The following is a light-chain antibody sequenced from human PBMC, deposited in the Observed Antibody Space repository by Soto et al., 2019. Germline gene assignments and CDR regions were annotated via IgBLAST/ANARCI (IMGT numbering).Light chain of an antibody. Sequence: DIHITQSPSSLSASVGDRVTITCQASQDISNYLNWYQQKPGKAPKLLIYDASNLETGVPSRFSGSGSGTDFTFTISSLQPEDIATYYCQQYDNLPRTFGQGTKVDIK. CDR2: DAS. J-gene: IGKJ1*01. V-gene: IGKV1-33*01. CDR3: QQYDNLPRT. CDR1: QDISNY.